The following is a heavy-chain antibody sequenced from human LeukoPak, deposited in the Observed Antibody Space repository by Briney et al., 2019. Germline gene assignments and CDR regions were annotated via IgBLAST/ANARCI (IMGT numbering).Heavy chain of an antibody. V-gene: IGHV3-9*01. CDR3: AKDPSPYGSGHALASYFDY. CDR1: GFTFDDYA. Sequence: GGSLRLSCAASGFTFDDYAMHWVRQAPGKGLEWVSGISWNSGSIGYADSVKGRFTTSRDNAKNSLYLQMNSLRAEDTALYYCAKDPSPYGSGHALASYFDYWGQGTLVTVSS. CDR2: ISWNSGSI. J-gene: IGHJ4*02. D-gene: IGHD3-10*01.